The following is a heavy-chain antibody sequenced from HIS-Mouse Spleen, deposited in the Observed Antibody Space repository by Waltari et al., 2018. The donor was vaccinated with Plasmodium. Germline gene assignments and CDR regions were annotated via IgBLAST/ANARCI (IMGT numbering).Heavy chain of an antibody. J-gene: IGHJ2*01. Sequence: EVQLVESGGGLVQPGGSLRLSCAASGFTFSSYWMSWVRQAPGKGLEWVANIKQVGTEKYYVDSVKGRFTVAGDNAKNSLYLQMNSLIAEDTAVYYCASSWYWYFDRWGRGTLVTVSS. CDR2: IKQVGTEK. CDR1: GFTFSSYW. CDR3: ASSWYWYFDR. D-gene: IGHD6-13*01. V-gene: IGHV3-7*01.